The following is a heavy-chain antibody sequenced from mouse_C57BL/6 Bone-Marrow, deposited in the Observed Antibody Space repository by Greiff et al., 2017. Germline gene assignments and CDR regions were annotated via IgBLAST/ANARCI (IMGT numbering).Heavy chain of an antibody. CDR3: ARDTTVVATIDY. CDR1: GYTFTSYW. V-gene: IGHV1-64*01. Sequence: VQLKQPGAELVKPGASVKLSCKASGYTFTSYWMHWVKQRPGQGLEWIGMIHPNSGSTNYNEKFKSKATLTVDKSSSTAYMQLSSLTSEDSAVYYCARDTTVVATIDYWGQGTTLTVSS. J-gene: IGHJ2*01. D-gene: IGHD1-1*01. CDR2: IHPNSGST.